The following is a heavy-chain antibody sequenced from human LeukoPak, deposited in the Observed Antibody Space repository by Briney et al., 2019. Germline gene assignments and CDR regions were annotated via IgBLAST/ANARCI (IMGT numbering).Heavy chain of an antibody. Sequence: GGSLRLSCAASGFTFSSYAMHWVRQAPGKGLEWVAVISYDGSNKYYADSVKGRFTISRDNSKNTLYLQMNSLRAEDTAVYYCAKDSIAVAGMSFFGYWGQGTLVTVSS. CDR3: AKDSIAVAGMSFFGY. CDR1: GFTFSSYA. V-gene: IGHV3-30-3*01. CDR2: ISYDGSNK. J-gene: IGHJ4*02. D-gene: IGHD6-19*01.